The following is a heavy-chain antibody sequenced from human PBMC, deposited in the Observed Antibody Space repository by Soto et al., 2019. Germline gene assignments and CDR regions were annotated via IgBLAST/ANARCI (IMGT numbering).Heavy chain of an antibody. CDR2: IYYSGST. D-gene: IGHD6-13*01. V-gene: IGHV4-61*01. J-gene: IGHJ4*02. Sequence: SETLSLTCTVSGGSVSSGSYYWSWIRQPPGKGLEWIGYIYYSGSTNYNPSLKSRVTISVDTSKNQFSLKLSSVTAADTAVYYCARDSSSWYVSLDYWGQGTLVTVSS. CDR3: ARDSSSWYVSLDY. CDR1: GGSVSSGSYY.